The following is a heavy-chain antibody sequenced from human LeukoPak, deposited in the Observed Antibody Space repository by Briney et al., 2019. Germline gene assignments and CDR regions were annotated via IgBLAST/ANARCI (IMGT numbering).Heavy chain of an antibody. Sequence: GGSLRLSCAASGFTFSAYGMSWVRQAPSKGLEWVSAIGGSGVSTYYADSVKGRFTISRDNAKNSLYLQMNSLRAEDTAVYYCARDRKVRGSSWYNVYYFDYWGQGTLVTVSS. CDR3: ARDRKVRGSSWYNVYYFDY. V-gene: IGHV3-23*01. D-gene: IGHD6-13*01. CDR2: IGGSGVST. CDR1: GFTFSAYG. J-gene: IGHJ4*02.